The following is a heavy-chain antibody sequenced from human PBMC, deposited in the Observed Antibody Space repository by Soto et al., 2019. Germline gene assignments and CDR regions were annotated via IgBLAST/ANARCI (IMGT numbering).Heavy chain of an antibody. CDR3: AREYSTSFDY. Sequence: PGGSLRLSCAASAFSFSNYAMNWVRQAPGKGLEWVSAISAGGSNTNYADSVKGRFTISSDNSKNTLYLQMNGLRADDTAVYYCAREYSTSFDYWGQGTPVTVSS. V-gene: IGHV3-23*01. CDR2: ISAGGSNT. CDR1: AFSFSNYA. D-gene: IGHD6-6*01. J-gene: IGHJ4*02.